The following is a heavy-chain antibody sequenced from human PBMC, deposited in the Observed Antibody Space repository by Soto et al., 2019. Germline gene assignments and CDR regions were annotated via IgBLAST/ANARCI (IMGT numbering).Heavy chain of an antibody. CDR2: ISNDGSNK. D-gene: IGHD3-10*01. Sequence: QVQLVESGGGVAQPGRSLRLSCAASGFSFTSYAMHWVRQAPGKGLEWVALISNDGSNKHFADSVKGRFTISRDTSKNPLFLQLNSLTADDTAVYYCARGTGYGSGGYTIGYWGQGTLVTVSS. V-gene: IGHV3-30-3*01. CDR3: ARGTGYGSGGYTIGY. J-gene: IGHJ4*02. CDR1: GFSFTSYA.